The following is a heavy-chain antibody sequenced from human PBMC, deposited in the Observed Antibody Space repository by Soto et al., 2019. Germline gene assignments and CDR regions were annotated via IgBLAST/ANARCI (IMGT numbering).Heavy chain of an antibody. V-gene: IGHV1-2*04. CDR1: GYTFTGYY. CDR3: ARGVHSSGYYPN. Sequence: QVQLVQSGAEVKKPGASVKVSCKASGYTFTGYYMHWVRQAPGQGLEWMGWINPNSGGTNYAQKLQGWVTMTRDTSISTAYMELSRLRSDDTAVYYCARGVHSSGYYPNWGQGTLVTVSS. D-gene: IGHD3-22*01. CDR2: INPNSGGT. J-gene: IGHJ4*02.